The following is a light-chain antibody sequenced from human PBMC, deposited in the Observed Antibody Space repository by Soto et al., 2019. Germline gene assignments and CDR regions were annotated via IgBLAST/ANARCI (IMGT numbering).Light chain of an antibody. CDR2: EVS. V-gene: IGLV2-8*01. Sequence: QSALTQPPSASGSPGQSVTISCTGTSSDVGGYNYVSWYQQHPGKAPKLMIYEVSKRPSGVPDRFSGSKSGNTASLTASGLQAEDEADYYCNSYVGNNNFVFGTGTKVTVL. CDR3: NSYVGNNNFV. J-gene: IGLJ1*01. CDR1: SSDVGGYNY.